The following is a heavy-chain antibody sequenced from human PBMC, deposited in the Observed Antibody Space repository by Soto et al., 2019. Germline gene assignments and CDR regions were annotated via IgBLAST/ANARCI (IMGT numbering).Heavy chain of an antibody. CDR1: GYLFTGYY. CDR2: INPNGGDT. CDR3: ARSGVGVGLQVDS. J-gene: IGHJ4*02. Sequence: QVQLVQSGAEVREPGASVKVSCKASGYLFTGYYIHWIRQAPGQGLEWMGWINPNGGDTDYAQNFQGWVTMSRDTSITTAYMELKRLRFDDTAVYYGARSGVGVGLQVDSWGQGTLVTVSS. D-gene: IGHD3-3*01. V-gene: IGHV1-2*04.